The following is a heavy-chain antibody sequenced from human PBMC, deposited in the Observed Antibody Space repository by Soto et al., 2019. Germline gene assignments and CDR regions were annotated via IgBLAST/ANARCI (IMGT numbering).Heavy chain of an antibody. CDR1: GFTFSSYG. Sequence: QVQLVESGGGVVQPGRSLRLSCAASGFTFSSYGMHWVRQAPGKGLEWVVVIWYDGSNKYYADYVKGLFTNSRDNSKNTLYLYMNGQREEKTAVYCGEIGAGIWGTDAFDFWGQGTMVTVSS. CDR3: EIGAGIWGTDAFDF. D-gene: IGHD3-16*01. CDR2: IWYDGSNK. J-gene: IGHJ3*01. V-gene: IGHV3-33*01.